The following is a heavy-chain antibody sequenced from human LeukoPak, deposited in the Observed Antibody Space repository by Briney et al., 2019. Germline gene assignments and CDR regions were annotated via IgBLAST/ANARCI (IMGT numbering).Heavy chain of an antibody. J-gene: IGHJ5*02. Sequence: SQTLSLTCAISGDSVSSNSAAWNWIRQSPSRGLEWLGMTYYRSKWYNDYAVSVESRITINLDTSKNQFSLQLSSVTAADTAVYYCARGSSGWYNRHWFDPWGQGTLVTVSS. D-gene: IGHD6-19*01. CDR2: TYYRSKWYN. CDR3: ARGSSGWYNRHWFDP. V-gene: IGHV6-1*01. CDR1: GDSVSSNSAA.